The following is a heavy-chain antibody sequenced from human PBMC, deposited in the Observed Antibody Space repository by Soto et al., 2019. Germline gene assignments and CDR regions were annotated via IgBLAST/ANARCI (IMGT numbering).Heavy chain of an antibody. CDR2: IIPIFGTA. CDR1: GGTFSSYA. D-gene: IGHD4-17*01. J-gene: IGHJ6*02. Sequence: ASVKVSCKASGGTFSSYAISWVRQAPGQGLEWMGGIIPIFGTANYAQKFQGRVTITADESTSTAYMELSSLRSEDTAVYYCARPAWDYGDYDAYYYYGMDVWGQGTTVTVSS. CDR3: ARPAWDYGDYDAYYYYGMDV. V-gene: IGHV1-69*13.